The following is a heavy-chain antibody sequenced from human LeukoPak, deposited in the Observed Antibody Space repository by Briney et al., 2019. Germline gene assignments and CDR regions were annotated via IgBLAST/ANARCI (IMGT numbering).Heavy chain of an antibody. Sequence: PSETLSLTCTVSGGSISSGGDYWSWIRQHPGKGLEWIGHIYYSGSTYYNPSLKSRVTISVGTSKNQFSLKLSSVTAADTAMYYCARGGQLFDYWGQGTLVTVSS. J-gene: IGHJ4*02. CDR1: GGSISSGGDY. CDR3: ARGGQLFDY. CDR2: IYYSGST. D-gene: IGHD1-1*01. V-gene: IGHV4-31*03.